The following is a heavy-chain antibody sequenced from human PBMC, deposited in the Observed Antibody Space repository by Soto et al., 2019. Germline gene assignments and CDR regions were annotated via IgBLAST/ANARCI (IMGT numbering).Heavy chain of an antibody. CDR1: GYTFTAYF. CDR2: VNPRGGST. CDR3: ARAPYSSSSFFFDF. D-gene: IGHD6-6*01. J-gene: IGHJ4*02. Sequence: ASVKVSCKASGYTFTAYFMHWVRQAPGQGLEWMGIVNPRGGSTNYAQRFQGRIAMTWDTSTSTVYMELSRLRSDDTAVYYCARAPYSSSSFFFDFWGQGSPVTVSS. V-gene: IGHV1-46*01.